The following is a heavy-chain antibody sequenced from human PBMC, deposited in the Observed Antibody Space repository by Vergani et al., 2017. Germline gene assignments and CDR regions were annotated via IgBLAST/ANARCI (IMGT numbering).Heavy chain of an antibody. CDR2: IDPSDSYT. D-gene: IGHD6-19*01. CDR3: ARQVAVAGKWWGPYYYYGMDV. J-gene: IGHJ6*02. V-gene: IGHV5-10-1*01. CDR1: GYSFTSYW. Sequence: EVQLVQSGEEVKKPGESLRISCKGSGYSFTSYWISWVRQMPGKGLEWMGRIDPSDSYTNYSPSFQGHVTISADKSISTAYLQWSSLKASDTAMYYCARQVAVAGKWWGPYYYYGMDVWGQGTTVTVSS.